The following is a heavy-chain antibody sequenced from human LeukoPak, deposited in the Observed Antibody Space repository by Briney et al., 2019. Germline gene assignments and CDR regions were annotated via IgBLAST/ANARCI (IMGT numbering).Heavy chain of an antibody. CDR3: ARARGYSSPFDY. CDR2: IYYSGST. D-gene: IGHD5-18*01. Sequence: SETLSLTCTVSGGSISSYYWSWIRQPPGKGLEWIGYIYYSGSTNYNPSLKSRVTISVDTSKNQFSLKLSSVTAADTAVYYCARARGYSSPFDYWGQGTLVTVSS. V-gene: IGHV4-59*08. CDR1: GGSISSYY. J-gene: IGHJ4*02.